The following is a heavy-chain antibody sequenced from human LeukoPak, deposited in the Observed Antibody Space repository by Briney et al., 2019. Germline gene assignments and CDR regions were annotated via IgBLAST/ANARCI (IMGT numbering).Heavy chain of an antibody. CDR1: GYTFTSYA. J-gene: IGHJ6*02. D-gene: IGHD1-1*01. V-gene: IGHV1-3*01. CDR2: INAGNGNT. Sequence: ASVKVSCKASGYTFTSYAMHWVRQAPGQRLEWMGWINAGNGNTKYSQKFQGRVTITRDTSASTAYMELSSLRSEDTAVYYCARGPYELEPMGYYYYGMDVWGQGTTVTVSS. CDR3: ARGPYELEPMGYYYYGMDV.